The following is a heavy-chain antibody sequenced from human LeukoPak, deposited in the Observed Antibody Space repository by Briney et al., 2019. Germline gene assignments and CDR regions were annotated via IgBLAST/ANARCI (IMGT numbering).Heavy chain of an antibody. J-gene: IGHJ4*02. CDR1: GYTFTGYY. CDR2: INHNSGGT. Sequence: ASVKVSCKASGYTFTGYYMHWVRQAPGQGLEWMGRINHNSGGTNYAQKCQGRVTMTRDTPISTAYIELSRLRSDDTAVYYCVRDRARSGYNSDYWGQGTLVTVSS. CDR3: VRDRARSGYNSDY. V-gene: IGHV1-2*06. D-gene: IGHD5-24*01.